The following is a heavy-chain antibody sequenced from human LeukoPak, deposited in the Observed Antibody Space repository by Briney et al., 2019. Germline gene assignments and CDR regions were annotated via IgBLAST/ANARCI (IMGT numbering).Heavy chain of an antibody. CDR2: IKQDGSEK. CDR1: GFTFSTYS. J-gene: IGHJ6*03. Sequence: PGGSLRLSCAVSGFTFSTYSMNWVRQAPGKGLEWVANIKQDGSEKYYVDSVKGRFTISRDNAKNSLYLQMNSLRAEDTAVYYCARDVPAHWGCSSTSCYRDYYYYMDVWGKGTTVTVSS. D-gene: IGHD2-2*01. V-gene: IGHV3-7*01. CDR3: ARDVPAHWGCSSTSCYRDYYYYMDV.